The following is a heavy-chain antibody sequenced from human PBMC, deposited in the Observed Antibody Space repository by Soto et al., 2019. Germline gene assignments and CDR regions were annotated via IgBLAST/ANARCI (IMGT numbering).Heavy chain of an antibody. D-gene: IGHD3-9*01. CDR1: GYTFTGYY. Sequence: ASVKVSCKASGYTFTGYYMHWVRQAPGQGLEWMGWINPNSGGTNYAQKFQGWVTMTRDTSISTAYMELSRLRSDDTAVYYCARGYDILTGYYTFDYWGQGTLVTVS. V-gene: IGHV1-2*04. CDR2: INPNSGGT. J-gene: IGHJ4*02. CDR3: ARGYDILTGYYTFDY.